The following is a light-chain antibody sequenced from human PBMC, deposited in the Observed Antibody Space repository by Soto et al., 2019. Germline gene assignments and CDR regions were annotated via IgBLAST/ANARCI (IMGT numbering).Light chain of an antibody. J-gene: IGLJ2*01. CDR3: SSFSSITREV. V-gene: IGLV2-14*01. CDR1: SSDVGGYSY. CDR2: EVS. Sequence: QSALTQPASVSGSPGQSITISCTGTSSDVGGYSYVSWYQQHPGKTPKLMIYEVSNRPSGVSHRFSGSKSGNTASLTISALQTEDEADYYCSSFSSITREVFGGGTKLTVL.